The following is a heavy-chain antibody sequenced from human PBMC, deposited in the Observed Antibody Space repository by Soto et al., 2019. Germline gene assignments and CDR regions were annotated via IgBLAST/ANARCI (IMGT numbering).Heavy chain of an antibody. CDR3: ARGYYDSSGYPSYYFDY. J-gene: IGHJ4*02. V-gene: IGHV1-69*13. Sequence: SVKVSCKASGGTFSSYAISWVRQAPGQGLEWMGGIIPIFGTANYAQKFQVRVTITADESTSTAYMELSSLRSEDTAVYYCARGYYDSSGYPSYYFDYWGQGTLVTVSS. CDR1: GGTFSSYA. D-gene: IGHD3-22*01. CDR2: IIPIFGTA.